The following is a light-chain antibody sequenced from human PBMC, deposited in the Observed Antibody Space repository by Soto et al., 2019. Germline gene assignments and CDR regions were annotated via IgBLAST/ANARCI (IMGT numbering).Light chain of an antibody. CDR1: QSVRSSY. V-gene: IGKV3-20*01. J-gene: IGKJ3*01. CDR3: QQYSNSPAT. Sequence: EIVLTQSPGTLSLSPGERATLSCRASQSVRSSYLAWYQQKPGQAPRLLIYGASSRATGIPDRFSGSGSGTDSTLTISSLEPEDFAVYYCQQYSNSPATFGPGTKVDIK. CDR2: GAS.